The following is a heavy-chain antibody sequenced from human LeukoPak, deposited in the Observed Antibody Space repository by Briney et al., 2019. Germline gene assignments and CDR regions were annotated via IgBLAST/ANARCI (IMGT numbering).Heavy chain of an antibody. CDR1: GFTFSSYG. CDR2: IRYDGSNK. Sequence: GGSLRLSCAASGFTFSSYGMHWVRQAPGKGLEWVAFIRYDGSNKYYADSVKGRFTISRDNSKNTLYLQMNSLRAEDTAVYYCAKDQVPYYYYYMDVWGKGTTVTISS. D-gene: IGHD4/OR15-4a*01. J-gene: IGHJ6*03. CDR3: AKDQVPYYYYYMDV. V-gene: IGHV3-30*02.